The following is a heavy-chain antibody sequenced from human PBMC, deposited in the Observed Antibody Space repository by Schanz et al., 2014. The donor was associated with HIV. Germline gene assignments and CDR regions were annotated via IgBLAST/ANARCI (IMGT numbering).Heavy chain of an antibody. V-gene: IGHV1-18*01. CDR2: ISAYNGKT. J-gene: IGHJ6*02. CDR1: GYTFTSQY. CDR3: ARGARYGMDV. Sequence: LVQSGAEVKKPGASVKVSCKASGYTFTSQYMHWVRQAPGQGLEWMGWISAYNGKTNYARKVQGRVTMTTDTSTTTAYMELRSLRSDDTAVYYCARGARYGMDVWGQGTTVTVSS.